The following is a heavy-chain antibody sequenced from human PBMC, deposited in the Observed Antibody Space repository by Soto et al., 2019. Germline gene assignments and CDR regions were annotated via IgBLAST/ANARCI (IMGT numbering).Heavy chain of an antibody. CDR1: SGSISSCY. D-gene: IGHD5-18*01. CDR3: ARGRIQLWYPFDY. CDR2: IYYSGST. V-gene: IGHV4-59*01. J-gene: IGHJ4*02. Sequence: SVTLSLTCTGSSGSISSCYWSWFRQPPGKGLEWIGYIYYSGSTNYNPSLKSRVTISVDTSKNQFSLKLSSVTAADTAVYYCARGRIQLWYPFDYWGQGTLVTVS.